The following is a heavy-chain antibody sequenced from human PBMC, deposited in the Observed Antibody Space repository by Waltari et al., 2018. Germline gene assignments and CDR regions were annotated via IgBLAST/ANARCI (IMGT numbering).Heavy chain of an antibody. J-gene: IGHJ4*02. CDR3: ARVPRGIYGGNSG. D-gene: IGHD2-21*02. V-gene: IGHV4-34*01. Sequence: QVQLQQWGAGLLKPSETLSLTCAVYGGSFSGYYWSWIRQPPGKGLEWIGEINHSGSTNFNPSLKSRVTISVDTSKNQFSLKLSSVTAADTAVYYWARVPRGIYGGNSGWGQGTLVTVSS. CDR1: GGSFSGYY. CDR2: INHSGST.